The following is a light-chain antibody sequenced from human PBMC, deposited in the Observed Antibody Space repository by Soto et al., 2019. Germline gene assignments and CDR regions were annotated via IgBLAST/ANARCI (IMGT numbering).Light chain of an antibody. CDR1: QSVGSY. V-gene: IGKV3-11*01. J-gene: IGKJ4*01. Sequence: EIVLTQSPATLSLSPGERATLSCRASQSVGSYLTWYQQKPGQAPRLLISDASNRATGIPARFSGSGSGTDFTLTISSLEPEDFAVYSCQQRANWVTFGGGTKVEIK. CDR3: QQRANWVT. CDR2: DAS.